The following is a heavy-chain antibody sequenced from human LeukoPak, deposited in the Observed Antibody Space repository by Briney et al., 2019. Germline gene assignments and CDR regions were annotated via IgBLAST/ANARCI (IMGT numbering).Heavy chain of an antibody. V-gene: IGHV3-21*01. Sequence: GGSLRLSCAASGFTFSSYSMNWVRQAPGKGLEWVSSISSSSSYIYYADSVKGRFTISRDNAKNSLYLQMNSLRAEDTAVYYCARGAAAALYTLFDYWGQGTLVTVSS. D-gene: IGHD6-13*01. CDR1: GFTFSSYS. CDR2: ISSSSSYI. J-gene: IGHJ4*02. CDR3: ARGAAAALYTLFDY.